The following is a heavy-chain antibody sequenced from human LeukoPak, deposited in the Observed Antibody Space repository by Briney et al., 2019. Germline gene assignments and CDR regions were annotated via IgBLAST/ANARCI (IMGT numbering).Heavy chain of an antibody. D-gene: IGHD6-19*01. V-gene: IGHV3-11*04. Sequence: GGSLRLSCAASGFTFRDYYMSWIRQAPVKGLEWVSYISSSGGTIYYADSVKGRFTISRDNANNSLYLQMNSLRAEDTAVYYCARTCSSGWGYSYYYMDVWGKGTTVTVSS. CDR3: ARTCSSGWGYSYYYMDV. J-gene: IGHJ6*03. CDR1: GFTFRDYY. CDR2: ISSSGGTI.